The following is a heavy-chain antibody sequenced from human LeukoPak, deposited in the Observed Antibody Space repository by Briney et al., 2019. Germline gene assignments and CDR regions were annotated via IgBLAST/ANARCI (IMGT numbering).Heavy chain of an antibody. CDR2: INPNSGGT. Sequence: ASVKVSCKASGYTFTSYYMHWVRQAPGQGLEWMGRINPNSGGTNYAQKFQGRVTMTRDTSISTAYMELSRLRSDDTAVYYCARDQAGNYDFWSGYEGFDPWGQGTLVTVSS. V-gene: IGHV1-2*06. D-gene: IGHD3-3*01. CDR1: GYTFTSYY. J-gene: IGHJ5*02. CDR3: ARDQAGNYDFWSGYEGFDP.